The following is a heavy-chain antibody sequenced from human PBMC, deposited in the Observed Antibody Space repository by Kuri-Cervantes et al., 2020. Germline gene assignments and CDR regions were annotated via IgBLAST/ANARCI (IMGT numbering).Heavy chain of an antibody. Sequence: GSLRLSCTVSGGSISSSSYYWGWIRQPPGKGLEWIGSIYYSGSTYYNPPLKSRVTISVDTSKNQFSLKLSSVTAADTAVYYCARYWFRGYFQHWGQGTLVTVSS. CDR1: GGSISSSSYY. CDR2: IYYSGST. D-gene: IGHD3-10*01. CDR3: ARYWFRGYFQH. V-gene: IGHV4-39*07. J-gene: IGHJ1*01.